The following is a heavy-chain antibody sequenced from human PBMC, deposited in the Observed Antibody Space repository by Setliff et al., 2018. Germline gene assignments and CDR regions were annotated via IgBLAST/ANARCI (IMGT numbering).Heavy chain of an antibody. Sequence: PSETLSLTCTVSGDSISPYYWNWIRQPAGKGLEWIGYIYYSGSTYYNPSLKSRVSISVDTSKNQFSLKLSSVTAADTAVYYCARESRYYYDNLGTLDYWGQGTLVTVSS. D-gene: IGHD3-22*01. V-gene: IGHV4-59*06. CDR1: GDSISPYY. CDR2: IYYSGST. J-gene: IGHJ4*02. CDR3: ARESRYYYDNLGTLDY.